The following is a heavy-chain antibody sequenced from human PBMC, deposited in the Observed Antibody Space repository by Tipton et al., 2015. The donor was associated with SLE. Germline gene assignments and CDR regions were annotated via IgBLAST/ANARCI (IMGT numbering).Heavy chain of an antibody. Sequence: SLRLSCVASGFTFTSYTMNWVRQAPGKGLEWVSAISGSGGSTYYADSVKGRFTISRDNSKNTLYLQMNSLRAEDTAVYYCARVFQSYYYMDVWGKGTTVTVSS. D-gene: IGHD3-10*02. CDR1: GFTFTSYT. J-gene: IGHJ6*03. V-gene: IGHV3-23*01. CDR2: ISGSGGST. CDR3: ARVFQSYYYMDV.